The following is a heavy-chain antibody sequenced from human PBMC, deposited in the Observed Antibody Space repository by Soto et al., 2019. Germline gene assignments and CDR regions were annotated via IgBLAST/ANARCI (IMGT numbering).Heavy chain of an antibody. CDR3: AKKVPAALRLYYFFGLDV. J-gene: IGHJ6*02. D-gene: IGHD2-15*01. Sequence: SETLSLTCTVSGGFISSYYCSWIRQPAGKGLQWIGRIYTSGSTNYNPSLKSRVTMSVDTSKNQFSLKLSSVTAADTAVYYCAKKVPAALRLYYFFGLDVWGQGTTVTVSS. CDR1: GGFISSYY. CDR2: IYTSGST. V-gene: IGHV4-4*07.